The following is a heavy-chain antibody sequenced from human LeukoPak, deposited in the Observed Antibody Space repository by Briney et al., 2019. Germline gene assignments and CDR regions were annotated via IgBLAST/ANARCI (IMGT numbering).Heavy chain of an antibody. Sequence: GRSLRLSCAASGFTFSNYAMQWVRQAPGKGLEWVAIMSYDGSKKYYADYVKGRFIISRDNSKNTLYLQMNSLRAEDTAVYYCAKDGPSRQPVVPAAVDYWGQGTLVTVSS. CDR3: AKDGPSRQPVVPAAVDY. V-gene: IGHV3-30*18. CDR2: MSYDGSKK. D-gene: IGHD2-2*01. CDR1: GFTFSNYA. J-gene: IGHJ4*02.